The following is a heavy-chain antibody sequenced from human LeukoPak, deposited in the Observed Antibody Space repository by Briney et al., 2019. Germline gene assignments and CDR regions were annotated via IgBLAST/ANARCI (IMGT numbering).Heavy chain of an antibody. J-gene: IGHJ3*02. Sequence: GASVKVSCKAAGYSFTTFHINWVRQAPGQGPEWKGWVNPDTGNTGFAQKFQGRVTISHNNSVTTVYMELSSLTSEDTAVYYCARRGLVAGIYDLVYGFDIWGQGTMVTVSS. CDR2: VNPDTGNT. D-gene: IGHD3/OR15-3a*01. CDR1: GYSFTTFH. V-gene: IGHV1-8*03. CDR3: ARRGLVAGIYDLVYGFDI.